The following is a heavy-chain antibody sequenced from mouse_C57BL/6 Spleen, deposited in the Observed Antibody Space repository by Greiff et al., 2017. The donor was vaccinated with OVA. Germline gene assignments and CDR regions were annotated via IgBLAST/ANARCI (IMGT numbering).Heavy chain of an antibody. CDR2: ISYDGSN. Sequence: EVKVEESGPGLVKPSQSLSLTCSVTGYSITSGYYWNWIRQFPGNKLEWMGYISYDGSNNYNPSLKNRISITRDTSKNQFFLKLNSVTTEDTATYYCAREGTVDYFDYWGQGTTLTVSS. J-gene: IGHJ2*01. CDR1: GYSITSGYY. V-gene: IGHV3-6*01. D-gene: IGHD1-1*01. CDR3: AREGTVDYFDY.